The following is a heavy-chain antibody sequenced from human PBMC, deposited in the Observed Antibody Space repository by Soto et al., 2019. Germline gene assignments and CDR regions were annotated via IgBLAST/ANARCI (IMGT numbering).Heavy chain of an antibody. J-gene: IGHJ6*02. CDR3: SKSGGMVRVFAPMDV. Sequence: GGSLRLSCAASGFNFSSYAMSWVRQAPGKGLEWVSAISGSGGSTYYADSVKGRFTISRDNSKNTLYLQMNSLRAEDAAVYYCSKSGGMVRVFAPMDVWGQGTTVTVSS. CDR2: ISGSGGST. V-gene: IGHV3-23*01. CDR1: GFNFSSYA. D-gene: IGHD3-10*01.